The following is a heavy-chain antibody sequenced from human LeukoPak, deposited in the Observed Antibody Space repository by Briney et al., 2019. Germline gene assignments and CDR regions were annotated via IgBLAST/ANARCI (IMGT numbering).Heavy chain of an antibody. CDR3: ARDPSGSYSGFDY. D-gene: IGHD1-26*01. CDR2: IYHSGST. Sequence: SETLSLTCAVSGGSISSSNWWSWVRQPPGKGLEWIGEIYHSGSTNYNPSLKSRVTISVDTSKNQFSLKLSSVTAADTAVYYCARDPSGSYSGFDYWGQGTLVTVSS. J-gene: IGHJ4*02. V-gene: IGHV4-4*02. CDR1: GGSISSSNW.